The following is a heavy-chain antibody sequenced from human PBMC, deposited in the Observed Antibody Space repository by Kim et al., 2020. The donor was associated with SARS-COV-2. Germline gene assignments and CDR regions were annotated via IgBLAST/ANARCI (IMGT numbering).Heavy chain of an antibody. V-gene: IGHV3-23*01. CDR2: ISGSGGST. CDR3: AKVGRSSIAARPTNMDV. D-gene: IGHD6-6*01. J-gene: IGHJ6*02. CDR1: GFTFSSYA. Sequence: GGSLRLSCAASGFTFSSYAMSWVRQAPGKGLEWVSAISGSGGSTYYADSVKGRFTISRDNSKNTLYLQMNSLRAEDTAVYYCAKVGRSSIAARPTNMDVWGQGTTVTVSS.